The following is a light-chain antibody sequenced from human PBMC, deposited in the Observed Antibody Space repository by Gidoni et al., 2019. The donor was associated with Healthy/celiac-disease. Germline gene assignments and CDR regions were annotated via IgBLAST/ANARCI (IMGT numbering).Light chain of an antibody. CDR1: QSVLYSSNNKNY. V-gene: IGKV4-1*01. CDR2: WAS. CDR3: QQYYSTPYT. J-gene: IGKJ2*01. Sequence: DIVMTQSPDSLAVPLGERATINCKSSQSVLYSSNNKNYLAWYQQKPGQPPKLLIYWASTRESGVPDRFSGSGSGTDFTLTISSLQAEDVAVYYCQQYYSTPYTFXQXTKLEIK.